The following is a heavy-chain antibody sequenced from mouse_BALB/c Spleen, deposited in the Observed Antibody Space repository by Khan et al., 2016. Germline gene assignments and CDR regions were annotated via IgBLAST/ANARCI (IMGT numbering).Heavy chain of an antibody. CDR1: GFNIKDTY. J-gene: IGHJ4*01. CDR3: AGGLYYYGSSYYAMDY. V-gene: IGHV14-3*02. D-gene: IGHD1-1*01. Sequence: VQLQQSGAESVKPGASVKLSCTATGFNIKDTYMYWVKQRPEQGLEWIGRIDPANGNTKYVPKFQGKATITADTSSNTAYLQLSSLTSEDTAVYYCAGGLYYYGSSYYAMDYWGQGTSVTVSS. CDR2: IDPANGNT.